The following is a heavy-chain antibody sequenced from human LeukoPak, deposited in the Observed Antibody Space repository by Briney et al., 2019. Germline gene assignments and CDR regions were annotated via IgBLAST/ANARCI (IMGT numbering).Heavy chain of an antibody. Sequence: GGSLRLSCAASGFTFSNYWMNWVRQAPGKGLEWVSAISGSGGSTYYADSVKGRFTISRDNSKNTLYLQMNSLRAEDTAVYYCAREGASGTSDYWGQGTLVTVSS. CDR1: GFTFSNYW. D-gene: IGHD2-2*01. CDR2: ISGSGGST. V-gene: IGHV3-23*01. J-gene: IGHJ4*02. CDR3: AREGASGTSDY.